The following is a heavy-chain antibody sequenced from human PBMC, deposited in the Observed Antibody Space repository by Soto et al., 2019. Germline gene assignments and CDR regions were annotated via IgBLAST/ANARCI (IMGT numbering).Heavy chain of an antibody. CDR1: GGSISSGGYY. CDR2: IYYSGST. V-gene: IGHV4-31*03. D-gene: IGHD1-1*01. CDR3: ARQKDQYNYYYYYMDV. J-gene: IGHJ6*03. Sequence: TLSLTCTVSGGSISSGGYYWSWIRQHPGKGLEWIGYIYYSGSTYYNPSLKSRVTISVDTSKNQFSLKLSSVTAADTAVYYCARQKDQYNYYYYYMDVWGKGTTVTVSS.